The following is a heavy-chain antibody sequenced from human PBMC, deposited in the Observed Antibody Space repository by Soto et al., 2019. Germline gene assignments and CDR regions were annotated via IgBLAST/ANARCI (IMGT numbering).Heavy chain of an antibody. V-gene: IGHV3-66*01. CDR2: IYSGGST. J-gene: IGHJ4*02. CDR1: GFTVSSNY. Sequence: GESLKISCAASGFTVSSNYMSWVRQAPGKGLEWVSVIYSGGSTYYADSVKGRFTISRHNSKNTLYLQMNSLRAEDTAMYYCARDSGYNGFDYWGQGTLVTVSS. D-gene: IGHD5-12*01. CDR3: ARDSGYNGFDY.